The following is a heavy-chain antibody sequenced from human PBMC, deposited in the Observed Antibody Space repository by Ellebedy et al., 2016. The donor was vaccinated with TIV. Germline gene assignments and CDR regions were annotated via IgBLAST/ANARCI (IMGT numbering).Heavy chain of an antibody. CDR2: INHSGST. CDR3: ARVPYYDYIWGSSNSDY. Sequence: GSLRLXXTVSGGSISGYYWSWIRQPPGKGLEWIGEINHSGSTNYNPSLKSRVTISVDTSKNQFSLKLSSVTAADTAVYYCARVPYYDYIWGSSNSDYWGQGTLVTVSS. CDR1: GGSISGYY. V-gene: IGHV4-34*01. D-gene: IGHD3-16*01. J-gene: IGHJ4*02.